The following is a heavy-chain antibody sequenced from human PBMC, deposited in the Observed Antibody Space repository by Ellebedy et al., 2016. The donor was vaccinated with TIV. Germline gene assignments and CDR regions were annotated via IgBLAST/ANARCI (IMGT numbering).Heavy chain of an antibody. J-gene: IGHJ4*02. CDR2: INPNSGST. V-gene: IGHV1-2*02. D-gene: IGHD5-18*01. CDR3: ARELKSDTAVSFDY. Sequence: AASVKVSCKASGYTFTAYYMHLVRQAPGQGLEWMGWINPNSGSTNYAQKFQGRVTMTRDTSTSTAYMELSRLSSDDTAVYYCARELKSDTAVSFDYWGQGTLVTVSS. CDR1: GYTFTAYY.